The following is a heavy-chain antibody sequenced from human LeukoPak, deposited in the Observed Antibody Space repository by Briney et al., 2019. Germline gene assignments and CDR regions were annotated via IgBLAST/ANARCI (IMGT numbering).Heavy chain of an antibody. Sequence: GGSLRLSCAASGFSFSTYWMHWVRQVPGKGPEWVSHITPDGSSTNYADSVKGRFTISRDSAKNTLYLQMNSLRAEDTAVYYCSSQISRGGNWGQGNLVTVSS. J-gene: IGHJ4*02. D-gene: IGHD3-16*01. CDR1: GFSFSTYW. CDR3: SSQISRGGN. V-gene: IGHV3-74*01. CDR2: ITPDGSST.